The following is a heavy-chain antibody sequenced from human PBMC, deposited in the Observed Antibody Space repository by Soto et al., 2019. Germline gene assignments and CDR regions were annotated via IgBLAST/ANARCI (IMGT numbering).Heavy chain of an antibody. CDR3: ARSATQCSSTSCYTGSLDS. CDR2: INHSGVT. J-gene: IGHJ4*02. D-gene: IGHD2-2*02. Sequence: TLSLTCAVFSGSFSGYYWSWIRQPPGKGLEWIGDINHSGVTNYNPSLKSRVTLSVDTSRNHFSLKLTSVTAADTAVYYCARSATQCSSTSCYTGSLDSWGQGTLVTVSS. V-gene: IGHV4-34*01. CDR1: SGSFSGYY.